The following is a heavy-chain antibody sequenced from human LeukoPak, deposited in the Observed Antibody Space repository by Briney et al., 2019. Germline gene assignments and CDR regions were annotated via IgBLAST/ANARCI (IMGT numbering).Heavy chain of an antibody. CDR3: ARRGIISGWYWAYYFDY. D-gene: IGHD6-19*01. Sequence: GGSLRLSCAASGFTFSSHWMSWVRQAPGKGLEWVANIKQDGSEKYYVDSVKGRFTISRDNAKNSLYLQMSSLRAEDTAVYYCARRGIISGWYWAYYFDYWGQGTLVTVSS. CDR1: GFTFSSHW. J-gene: IGHJ4*02. CDR2: IKQDGSEK. V-gene: IGHV3-7*01.